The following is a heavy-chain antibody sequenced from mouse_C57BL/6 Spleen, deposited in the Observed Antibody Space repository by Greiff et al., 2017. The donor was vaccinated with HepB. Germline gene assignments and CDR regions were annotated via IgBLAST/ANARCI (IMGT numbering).Heavy chain of an antibody. CDR3: ARGITTVVATNY. V-gene: IGHV1-22*01. J-gene: IGHJ2*01. CDR2: INPNNGGT. Sequence: SGPELVKPGASVKMSCKASGYTFTDYNMHWVKQSHGKSLEWIGYINPNNGGTSYNQKFKGKATLTVNKSSSTAYMELRSLTSEDSAVYYCARGITTVVATNYWGQGTTLTVSS. D-gene: IGHD1-1*01. CDR1: GYTFTDYN.